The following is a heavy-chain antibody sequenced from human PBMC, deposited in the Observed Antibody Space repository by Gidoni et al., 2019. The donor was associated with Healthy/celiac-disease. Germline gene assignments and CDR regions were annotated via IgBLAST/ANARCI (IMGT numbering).Heavy chain of an antibody. CDR1: GFTFSSYA. J-gene: IGHJ6*03. D-gene: IGHD2-2*02. CDR3: AKDGWDIVVVPAAISMYYYYMDV. Sequence: EVQLLESGGGLVQPGGSLRRSCAASGFTFSSYAMSWVRQAPGKGLEWVSAISGSGGSTYYADSVKGRFTISRDNSKNTLYLQMNSLRAEDTAVYYCAKDGWDIVVVPAAISMYYYYMDVWGKGTTVTVSS. CDR2: ISGSGGST. V-gene: IGHV3-23*01.